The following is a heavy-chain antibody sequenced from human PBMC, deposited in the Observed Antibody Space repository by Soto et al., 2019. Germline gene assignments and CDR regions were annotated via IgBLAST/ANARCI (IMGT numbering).Heavy chain of an antibody. V-gene: IGHV3-30-3*01. J-gene: IGHJ4*02. CDR2: ISYDGSNK. CDR3: ARDSTVEMATIGLFDY. Sequence: PGGSLRLSCAASGFTFSSYAMHWVRQAPGKGLEWVAVISYDGSNKYYADSVKGRFTISRDNSKNTLYLQMNSPRAEDTAVYYCARDSTVEMATIGLFDYWGQGTLVTVSS. D-gene: IGHD5-12*01. CDR1: GFTFSSYA.